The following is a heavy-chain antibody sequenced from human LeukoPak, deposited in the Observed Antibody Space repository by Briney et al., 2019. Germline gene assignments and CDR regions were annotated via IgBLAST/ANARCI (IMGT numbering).Heavy chain of an antibody. CDR1: GGSFSGYY. J-gene: IGHJ5*02. Sequence: SETLSLTCAVYGGSFSGYYWSWIRQPPGKGLEWIGEINHSGSTNYNPSLKSRVTISVDTSKNQFSLKLSSVTAADTAVYYCARGEVARSAIVNNWFDPWGQGTLVTVSS. CDR2: INHSGST. V-gene: IGHV4-34*01. CDR3: ARGEVARSAIVNNWFDP. D-gene: IGHD2-2*02.